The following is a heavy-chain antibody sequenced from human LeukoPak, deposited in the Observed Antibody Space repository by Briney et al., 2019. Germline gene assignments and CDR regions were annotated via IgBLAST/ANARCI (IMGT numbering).Heavy chain of an antibody. CDR2: ISSSSSYI. Sequence: GGSLRLSCAASGFTFSSYSMNWVRQAPGKGLEWVSSISSSSSYIYYADSVKGRFTISRDNAKNSLYLQMNSLRAEDTAVYCCGGGGGGEYYYFDYWGQGTLVTVSS. D-gene: IGHD2-15*01. CDR3: GGGGGGEYYYFDY. V-gene: IGHV3-21*01. CDR1: GFTFSSYS. J-gene: IGHJ4*02.